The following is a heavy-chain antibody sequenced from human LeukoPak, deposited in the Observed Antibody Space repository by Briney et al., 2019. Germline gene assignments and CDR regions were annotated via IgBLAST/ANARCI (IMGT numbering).Heavy chain of an antibody. J-gene: IGHJ4*02. CDR2: IYHSGST. Sequence: TLSLTCAGSGGSISSGGYSWSWIRQPPGKGLEWIHYIYHSGSTYYNSSLKSLVTISVDRSKNQFSLKLSSVTAADTAVYYCARQDYDILSGAGFDYWGRGTLVA. CDR1: GGSISSGGYS. D-gene: IGHD3-9*01. CDR3: ARQDYDILSGAGFDY. V-gene: IGHV4-30-2*01.